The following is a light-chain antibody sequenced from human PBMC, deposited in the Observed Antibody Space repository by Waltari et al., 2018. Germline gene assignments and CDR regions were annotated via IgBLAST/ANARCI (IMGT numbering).Light chain of an antibody. J-gene: IGKJ1*01. CDR1: QSVSRY. Sequence: IVLTQSPGTLSLSPGERATLSCRASQSVSRYLAWYQQRPGQSPKLLIYPASTRATGIPDRFSGSGYGTDFTLTISRLEPEDFAVYYCQNHERLPATFGQGTKVEIK. CDR3: QNHERLPAT. V-gene: IGKV3-20*01. CDR2: PAS.